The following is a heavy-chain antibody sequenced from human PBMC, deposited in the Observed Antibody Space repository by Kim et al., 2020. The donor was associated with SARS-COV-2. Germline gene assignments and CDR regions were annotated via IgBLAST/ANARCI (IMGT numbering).Heavy chain of an antibody. J-gene: IGHJ6*02. D-gene: IGHD3-3*01. V-gene: IGHV3-30*01. CDR2: K. CDR3: ARERVSYYGMDV. Sequence: KYYAESVKSRFTISRDNYKNTLYLQMNSLRAEDTAVYYCARERVSYYGMDVWGQGTTVTVSS.